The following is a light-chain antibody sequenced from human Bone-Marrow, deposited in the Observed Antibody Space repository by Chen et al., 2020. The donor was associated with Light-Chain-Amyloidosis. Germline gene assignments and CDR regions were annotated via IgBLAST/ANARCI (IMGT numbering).Light chain of an antibody. J-gene: IGKJ3*01. CDR1: QSISSY. V-gene: IGKV1-39*01. CDR3: QQTYSIPVT. CDR2: AAS. Sequence: DIQMTQSPSSLSASVGDRVTITCRASQSISSYLNWYQQKPGKAPNLLIYAASSLQSGVPSRFSGSGSGTDFTLTISSLQHEDFATYYCQQTYSIPVTFGPGTKVDIK.